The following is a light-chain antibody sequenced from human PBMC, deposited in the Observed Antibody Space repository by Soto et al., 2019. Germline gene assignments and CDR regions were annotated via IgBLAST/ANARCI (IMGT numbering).Light chain of an antibody. CDR3: QQRSNWPPKIT. CDR1: QSVSIY. V-gene: IGKV3-11*01. J-gene: IGKJ5*01. Sequence: EIVLAQSPATLSLSPGERATLSCRASQSVSIYLAWYQQKPGQAPRLLIYDASNRATGIPARFSGSGPGTDFTLTISSLKPEDFAVYYCQQRSNWPPKITFGQGTRLEIK. CDR2: DAS.